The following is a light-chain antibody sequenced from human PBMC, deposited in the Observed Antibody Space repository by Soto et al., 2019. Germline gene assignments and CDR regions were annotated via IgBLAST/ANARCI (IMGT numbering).Light chain of an antibody. J-gene: IGLJ3*02. CDR1: SSNTGADYD. V-gene: IGLV1-40*01. CDR2: G. CDR3: QSYDSSLSRRWV. Sequence: QLVLTQPPSVSGAPGQRVTISCTGSSSNTGADYDVHWYQQLPGTAPKLLVAGNRPSGVPDRFSVSKSGASASLAITGLQAEDEADYYCQSYDSSLSRRWVFGGGTKVTVL.